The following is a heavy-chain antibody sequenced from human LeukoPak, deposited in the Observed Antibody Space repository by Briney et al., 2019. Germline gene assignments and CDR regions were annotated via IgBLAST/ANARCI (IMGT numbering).Heavy chain of an antibody. CDR1: GGSISSYY. Sequence: SETLSLTCTVPGGSISSYYWSWIRQPPGKGLEWIGYIYYSGSTNYNPSLKSRVTISVDTSKNQFSLKLSSVTAADTAVYYCARGFLYYYDSSGYWYWGQGTLVTVSS. D-gene: IGHD3-22*01. CDR3: ARGFLYYYDSSGYWY. V-gene: IGHV4-59*12. CDR2: IYYSGST. J-gene: IGHJ4*02.